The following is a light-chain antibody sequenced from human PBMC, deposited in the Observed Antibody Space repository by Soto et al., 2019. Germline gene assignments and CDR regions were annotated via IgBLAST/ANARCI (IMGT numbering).Light chain of an antibody. Sequence: QSVLKKPPSVYGAPGQRVTISCTGSSSNIGAGYDVHWYQQLPGTAPKLLIFRNNNRTSGVPDRFSGSKSGTSASLAITGLQAEDEADYYCQSYDSSLSAYVFATGTKVTVL. V-gene: IGLV1-40*01. CDR3: QSYDSSLSAYV. CDR2: RNN. J-gene: IGLJ1*01. CDR1: SSNIGAGYD.